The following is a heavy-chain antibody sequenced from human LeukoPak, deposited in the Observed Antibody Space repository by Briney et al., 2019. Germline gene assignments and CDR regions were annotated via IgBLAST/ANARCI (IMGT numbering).Heavy chain of an antibody. V-gene: IGHV1-69*04. CDR2: IIPILGIA. CDR3: ARVGGYCSSTSCYPTNQDYYYYGMDV. J-gene: IGHJ6*02. CDR1: GGTFSSYA. Sequence: SVKVSCKASGGTFSSYAISWVRQAPGQGLEWMGRIIPILGIANYAQKFQGRVTITADKSTSTAYMELSILRSEDAAVYYCARVGGYCSSTSCYPTNQDYYYYGMDVWGQGTTVTVSS. D-gene: IGHD2-2*01.